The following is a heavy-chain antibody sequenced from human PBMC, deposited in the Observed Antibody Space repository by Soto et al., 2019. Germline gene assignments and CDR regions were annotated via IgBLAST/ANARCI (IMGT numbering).Heavy chain of an antibody. D-gene: IGHD3-22*01. V-gene: IGHV4-30-4*01. Sequence: QTLSLTCTVSGGSISSGDYYWSWTRQPPGKGLEWIVYIYYSGSTYYNPSLKSRVTISVDTSKNQFSLKLSSVTAADTAVYYCARDSRGFSSCYAKFDYWSQVTLVTFSS. CDR1: GGSISSGDYY. CDR3: ARDSRGFSSCYAKFDY. J-gene: IGHJ4*02. CDR2: IYYSGST.